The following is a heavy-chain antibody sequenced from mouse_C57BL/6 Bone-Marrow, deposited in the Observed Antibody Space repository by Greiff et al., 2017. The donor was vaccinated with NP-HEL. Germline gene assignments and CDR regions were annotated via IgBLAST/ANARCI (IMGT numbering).Heavy chain of an antibody. Sequence: QVQLQQPGAELVKPGASVKVSCKASGYTFTSYWMHWVKQRPGQGLEWIGRIHPSDSANNYNQQFKSKATLTVDKSSRTAYMQLSSLTSEGSAFYYCAISPSITTVGPYWYFDGWGTGTTVTVAS. D-gene: IGHD1-1*01. V-gene: IGHV1-74*01. CDR1: GYTFTSYW. CDR3: AISPSITTVGPYWYFDG. CDR2: IHPSDSAN. J-gene: IGHJ1*03.